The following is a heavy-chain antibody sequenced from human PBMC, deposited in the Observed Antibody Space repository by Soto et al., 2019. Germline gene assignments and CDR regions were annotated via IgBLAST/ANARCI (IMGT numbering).Heavy chain of an antibody. CDR3: AKGKSTGYLNCLDH. CDR1: VFTFVSYS. J-gene: IGHJ5*02. Sequence: PVVSLILACSSSVFTFVSYSIGWVRQAPGKGLEWVSAISVSVGITYYSYSVKVLFTISTDNSKNTPSLQMNSLRAEDTEVYYCAKGKSTGYLNCLDHWGQGTLVTVSS. V-gene: IGHV3-23*01. CDR2: ISVSVGIT. D-gene: IGHD2-2*01.